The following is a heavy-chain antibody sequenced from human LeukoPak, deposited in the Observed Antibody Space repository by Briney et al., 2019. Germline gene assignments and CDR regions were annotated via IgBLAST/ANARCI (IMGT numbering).Heavy chain of an antibody. J-gene: IGHJ6*02. CDR1: GFTFSSYS. CDR3: ARALLGPGYSYGYVTLYYYYGMDV. V-gene: IGHV3-21*04. CDR2: ISSSSSYI. D-gene: IGHD5-18*01. Sequence: PGGSLRLSCAASGFTFSSYSMNWVRQAPGKGLEWVSSISSSSSYIYYADSVKGRFTISRDNAKNSLYLQMNSLRAEDTAVYYCARALLGPGYSYGYVTLYYYYGMDVWGQGTTVTVSS.